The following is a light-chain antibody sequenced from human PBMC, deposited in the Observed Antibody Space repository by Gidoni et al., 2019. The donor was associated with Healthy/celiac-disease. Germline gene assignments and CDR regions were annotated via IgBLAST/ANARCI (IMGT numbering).Light chain of an antibody. CDR2: GAS. V-gene: IGKV3-15*01. CDR1: QSVNSN. Sequence: MTQSPATLSVSPGERATISCRASQSVNSNLAWYQQKPGQAPRLLIYGASTRATGIPARFSGSGSGTEFTLTISSLQSEDFAVYYCQQYNNTPPYTFGQGTKLEIK. J-gene: IGKJ2*01. CDR3: QQYNNTPPYT.